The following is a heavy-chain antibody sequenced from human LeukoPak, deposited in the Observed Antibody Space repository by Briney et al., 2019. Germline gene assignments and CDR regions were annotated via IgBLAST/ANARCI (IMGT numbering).Heavy chain of an antibody. CDR1: GYTFTSYD. V-gene: IGHV1-8*01. J-gene: IGHJ6*02. CDR3: ARDSIAARREGYYYYYGMDV. CDR2: MNANSGNT. D-gene: IGHD6-6*01. Sequence: ASVKVSCKASGYTFTSYDINWVRRATGQELEWMGWMNANSGNTGYAQKFQGRVTMTRNTSISTAYMELSSLRSEDTAVYYCARDSIAARREGYYYYYGMDVWGQGTTVTVSS.